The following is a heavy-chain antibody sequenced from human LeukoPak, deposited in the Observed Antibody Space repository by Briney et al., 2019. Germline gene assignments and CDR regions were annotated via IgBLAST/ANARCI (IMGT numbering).Heavy chain of an antibody. CDR2: LNQDGSEK. J-gene: IGHJ6*03. D-gene: IGHD4-17*01. Sequence: GGSLRLSCAASGFTFSGYWMSWVRQAPGKGLDWVANLNQDGSEKYYVDSVKGRFTISRDNAKNSLFLQMNSLRAEDTAVFYCARSQRLATVLKDYYYYYMDVWGKGTTLTVSS. V-gene: IGHV3-7*01. CDR3: ARSQRLATVLKDYYYYYMDV. CDR1: GFTFSGYW.